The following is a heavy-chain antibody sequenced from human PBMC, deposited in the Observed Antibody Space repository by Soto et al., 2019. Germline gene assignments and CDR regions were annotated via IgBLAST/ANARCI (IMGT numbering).Heavy chain of an antibody. CDR2: IYPGDSDT. CDR1: GYSFTSYW. J-gene: IGHJ3*02. V-gene: IGHV5-51*01. Sequence: GESLKISCKVSGYSFTSYWIGWVRQMPGKGLEWMGIIYPGDSDTRYSPSFQGQVTISADKSINTAYLQWSSLKASDTAMYYCARQVGPTFGTLDIWGQGTMVTVSS. D-gene: IGHD1-26*01. CDR3: ARQVGPTFGTLDI.